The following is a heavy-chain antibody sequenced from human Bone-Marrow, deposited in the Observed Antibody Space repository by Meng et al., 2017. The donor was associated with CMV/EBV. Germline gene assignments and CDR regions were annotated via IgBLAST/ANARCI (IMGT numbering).Heavy chain of an antibody. J-gene: IGHJ3*02. CDR3: ARVSPLDAFDI. Sequence: CAASGFTFSSYWMHWVRQAPGKGLVWVSRINSDGSSTSYADSVKGRFTISRDNAKNTLYLQMNSLRAEDTAVYYCARVSPLDAFDIWGQGTMVTVSS. V-gene: IGHV3-74*01. CDR2: INSDGSST. CDR1: GFTFSSYW.